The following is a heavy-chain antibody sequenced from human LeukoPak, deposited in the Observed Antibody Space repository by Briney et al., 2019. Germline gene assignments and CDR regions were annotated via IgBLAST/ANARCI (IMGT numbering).Heavy chain of an antibody. D-gene: IGHD1-26*01. V-gene: IGHV3-21*01. CDR2: ISSSSSYI. J-gene: IGHJ3*02. Sequence: GGSLRLSCAASGFTFSSYAMSWVRQAPGKGLEWVSSISSSSSYIYYADSVKGRFTISRDNAKNSLYLQMNSLRAEDTAVYYCARDGWELLPGPGAFDIWGQGTMVTVSS. CDR1: GFTFSSYA. CDR3: ARDGWELLPGPGAFDI.